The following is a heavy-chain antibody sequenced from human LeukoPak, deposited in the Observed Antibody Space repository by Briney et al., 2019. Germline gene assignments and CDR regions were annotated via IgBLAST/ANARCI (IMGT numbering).Heavy chain of an antibody. CDR1: GFIFSNYA. V-gene: IGHV3-7*01. J-gene: IGHJ6*03. CDR3: AKDRPWYDILTGTGYMDV. Sequence: PGGSLKLSCAASGFIFSNYAMHWVRQAPGKGLEWVANIKQDGSEKYYVDSVKGRFTISRDNAKNSLYLQMNSLRAEDTAVYYCAKDRPWYDILTGTGYMDVWGKGTTVTISS. CDR2: IKQDGSEK. D-gene: IGHD3-9*01.